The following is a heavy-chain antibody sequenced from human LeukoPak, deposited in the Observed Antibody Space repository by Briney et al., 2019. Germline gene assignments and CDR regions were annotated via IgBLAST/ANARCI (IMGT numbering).Heavy chain of an antibody. J-gene: IGHJ3*02. CDR1: DGSISSYY. V-gene: IGHV4-59*01. Sequence: PSETLSLTCTVSDGSISSYYWSWIRQPPGKGLEWIGQSYFSGSTNYNPSLKSRVTISVDTSKNQFSLKLSSVTAADTAVYYCAGYTSGWRSFDIWGQGTMVTVSS. CDR2: SYFSGST. CDR3: AGYTSGWRSFDI. D-gene: IGHD6-19*01.